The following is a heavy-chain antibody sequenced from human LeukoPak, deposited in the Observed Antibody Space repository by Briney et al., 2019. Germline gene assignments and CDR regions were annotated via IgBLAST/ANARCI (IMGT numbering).Heavy chain of an antibody. CDR1: GGSISSGSYY. CDR2: IYTSGST. V-gene: IGHV4-61*02. D-gene: IGHD1-1*01. J-gene: IGHJ4*02. Sequence: SETLSLTCTVSGGSISSGSYYWSWIRQPAGKGLEWIGRIYTSGSTNYNPSLKSRVTISVDTSKNQFSLKLSSVTAADTAVYYCARVNWNDPHFDYWGQGTLVTVSS. CDR3: ARVNWNDPHFDY.